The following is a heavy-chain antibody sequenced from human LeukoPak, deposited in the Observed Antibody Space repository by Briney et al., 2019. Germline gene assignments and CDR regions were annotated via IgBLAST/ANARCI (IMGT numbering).Heavy chain of an antibody. J-gene: IGHJ4*02. CDR3: ARGDSSGWYSYFDY. Sequence: GGPLRLSCAASGFTFSDYYMSWIRQAPGKGLEWVSYISSSSSYTNYADSVKGRFTISRDNAKNSLYVQMNSLRAEDTAVYYCARGDSSGWYSYFDYWGQGTLVTVSS. CDR1: GFTFSDYY. D-gene: IGHD6-19*01. V-gene: IGHV3-11*06. CDR2: ISSSSSYT.